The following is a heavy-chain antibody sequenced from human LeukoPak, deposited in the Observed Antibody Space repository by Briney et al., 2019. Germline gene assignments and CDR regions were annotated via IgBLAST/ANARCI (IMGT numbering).Heavy chain of an antibody. V-gene: IGHV1-46*01. D-gene: IGHD3-10*01. J-gene: IGHJ4*02. Sequence: ASVNVSCKASGYTFTNYYIHWVRQAPGQGLEWMGLVNPSGINTNYAQKFQGRVTMTRDTSTRTVYMELSSLRSEDTAVYYCARDGTAGELFDYWGQGTLVTVSS. CDR3: ARDGTAGELFDY. CDR2: VNPSGINT. CDR1: GYTFTNYY.